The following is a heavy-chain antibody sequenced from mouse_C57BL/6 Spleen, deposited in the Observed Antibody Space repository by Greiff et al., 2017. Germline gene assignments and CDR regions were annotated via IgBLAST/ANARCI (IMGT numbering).Heavy chain of an antibody. CDR1: GYAFSSYW. V-gene: IGHV1-80*01. Sequence: QVQLQQSGAELVKPGASVKISCKASGYAFSSYWMNWVKQRPGKGLEWIGQINPGDGDTNYNGKFKGKATLTSDTSSSTAYMQLSSLTSEDSAVYFCATIYDYENAMGCWGQGTTVTVSS. J-gene: IGHJ4*01. D-gene: IGHD2-4*01. CDR3: ATIYDYENAMGC. CDR2: INPGDGDT.